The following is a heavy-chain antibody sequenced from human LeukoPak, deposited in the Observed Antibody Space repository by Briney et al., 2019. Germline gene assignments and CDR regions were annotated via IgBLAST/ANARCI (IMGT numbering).Heavy chain of an antibody. CDR2: IPYDGSNN. CDR1: GFTFSSYG. Sequence: GGSLRLSCAASGFTFSSYGMHWVRQAPGKGLEWVAVIPYDGSNNYYADSVKGRFTISRDNSKSTLYLQMNSPRADDTAVYYCAKDPSSSGSGYFDYWGQGTLVTVSS. J-gene: IGHJ4*02. CDR3: AKDPSSSGSGYFDY. V-gene: IGHV3-30*18. D-gene: IGHD6-25*01.